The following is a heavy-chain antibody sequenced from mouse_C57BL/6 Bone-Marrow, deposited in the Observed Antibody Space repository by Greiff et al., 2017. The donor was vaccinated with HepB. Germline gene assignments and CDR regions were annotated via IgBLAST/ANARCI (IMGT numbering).Heavy chain of an antibody. V-gene: IGHV5-6*01. CDR1: GFTFSSYG. Sequence: EVKLVESGGDLVKPGGSLKLSCAASGFTFSSYGMSWVRQTPDKRLEWVATISSGGSYTYYPDSVKGRFTISRDNATNTLYLQMSSLKSEDTAMYYCARGGRVAYWGQGTLVTVSA. J-gene: IGHJ3*01. CDR2: ISSGGSYT. CDR3: ARGGRVAY. D-gene: IGHD3-3*01.